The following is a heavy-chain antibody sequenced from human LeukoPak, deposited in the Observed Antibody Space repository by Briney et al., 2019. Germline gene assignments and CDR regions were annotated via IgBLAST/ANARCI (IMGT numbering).Heavy chain of an antibody. J-gene: IGHJ4*02. CDR1: GFTFNTYG. V-gene: IGHV3-30*18. CDR2: ISSDGSSK. Sequence: PGGSLRLSCVASGFTFNTYGIHWVRQAPGKGLEWVAGISSDGSSKDYSDSVKGRFAISRDNSKNTLYLQMNSLRVEDTAVYYCAKAAYCTSTSCHFSGYAQRPLDSWGQGTLVTVSS. CDR3: AKAAYCTSTSCHFSGYAQRPLDS. D-gene: IGHD2-2*01.